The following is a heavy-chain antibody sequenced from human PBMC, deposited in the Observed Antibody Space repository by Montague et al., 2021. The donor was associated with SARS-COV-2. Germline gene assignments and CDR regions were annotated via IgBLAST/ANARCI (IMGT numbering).Heavy chain of an antibody. J-gene: IGHJ6*02. D-gene: IGHD2-15*01. CDR2: NNSDWSST. CDR1: RFTFSSYW. Sequence: SLRLSCAASRFTFSSYWMHWVRQAPGKGLVWVSRNNSDWSSTSXXXSXXXRFXISRDNAKNTLYLQMNSLRAEDTAVYYRARSVRQIVVVVAATVENMDVGGQGTTVTVSS. V-gene: IGHV3-74*01. CDR3: ARSVRQIVVVVAATVENMDV.